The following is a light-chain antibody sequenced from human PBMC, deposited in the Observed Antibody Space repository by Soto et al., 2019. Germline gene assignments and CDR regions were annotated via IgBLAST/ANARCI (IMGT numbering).Light chain of an antibody. CDR2: DAS. V-gene: IGKV1-5*01. CDR1: QSISSR. CDR3: QQYNSYPYT. J-gene: IGKJ2*01. Sequence: DIQMTQSPSTLSASVGDSVTITCRASQSISSRLAWYQQKPGKAPKVLIYDASSLESGVPSRFSGSGSGTEFTLTISSLQPDDFSTYSCQQYNSYPYTFGQGTKLEIK.